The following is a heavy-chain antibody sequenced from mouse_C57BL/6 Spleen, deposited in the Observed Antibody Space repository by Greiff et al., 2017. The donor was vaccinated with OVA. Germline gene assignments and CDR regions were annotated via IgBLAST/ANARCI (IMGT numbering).Heavy chain of an antibody. Sequence: EVMLVESGAELVRPGASVKLSCTASGFNIKDDYMHWVKQRPEQGLEWIGWIDPENGDTEYASKFQGKATITADTSSNTAYLQLSSLTSEDTAVYYCTTVMKDYWGQGTTLTVSS. CDR1: GFNIKDDY. CDR3: TTVMKDY. D-gene: IGHD2-13*01. CDR2: IDPENGDT. V-gene: IGHV14-4*01. J-gene: IGHJ2*01.